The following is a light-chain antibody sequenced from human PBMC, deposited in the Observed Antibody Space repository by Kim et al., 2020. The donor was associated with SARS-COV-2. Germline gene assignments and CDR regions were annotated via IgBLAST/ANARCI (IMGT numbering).Light chain of an antibody. J-gene: IGKJ4*01. V-gene: IGKV3-11*01. Sequence: EIVLTQSPATLSLSPGERATLSCRASQSLSSYLAWYQQKPGQAPRLLIYDASNRATGIPARFSGSGSGTDFTLTISSLAPEDFAVYYCQQRTNWPLTFGGGTKVDIK. CDR2: DAS. CDR3: QQRTNWPLT. CDR1: QSLSSY.